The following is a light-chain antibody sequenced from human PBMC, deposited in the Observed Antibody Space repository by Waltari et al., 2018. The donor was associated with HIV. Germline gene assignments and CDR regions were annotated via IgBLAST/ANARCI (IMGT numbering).Light chain of an antibody. J-gene: IGKJ5*01. Sequence: IQIAQSPSTQSASVGDRVTIPCRSSQSISTWLAWYQQQPGRGPKLLIYKTSSLHSGVPSRFSGSGSGTEFSRTISSLQPDDFTTYYCQQYHSYSLTFGQGTRLEMK. CDR1: QSISTW. CDR3: QQYHSYSLT. CDR2: KTS. V-gene: IGKV1-5*03.